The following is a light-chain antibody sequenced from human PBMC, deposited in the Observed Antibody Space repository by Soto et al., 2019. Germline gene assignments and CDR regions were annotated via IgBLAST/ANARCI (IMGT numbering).Light chain of an antibody. CDR1: SSDVGGYNY. Sequence: QSVLTQPASVSGSPGQSITISCTGTSSDVGGYNYVSWYQQHPGTAPKLLIKDNDKRPSGIPDRFSGSKSGTSATLGITGLQTGDEANYYCGTWDSSLSAVVFGGGTKVTVL. J-gene: IGLJ2*01. CDR2: DND. V-gene: IGLV1-51*01. CDR3: GTWDSSLSAVV.